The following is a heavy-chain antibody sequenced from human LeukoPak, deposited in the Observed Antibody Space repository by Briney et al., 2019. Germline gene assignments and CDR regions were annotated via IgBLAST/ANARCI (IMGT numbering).Heavy chain of an antibody. CDR3: AKGDRGGSYVGDAFDI. Sequence: GGSLRLSCAASGFTFDDYTMHWVCQAPGKGLEWVSLISWDGGSTYYADSVKGRFTISRDNSKNSLYLQMNSLRTEDTALYYCAKGDRGGSYVGDAFDIWGQGTMVTVSS. CDR1: GFTFDDYT. D-gene: IGHD1-26*01. CDR2: ISWDGGST. J-gene: IGHJ3*02. V-gene: IGHV3-43*01.